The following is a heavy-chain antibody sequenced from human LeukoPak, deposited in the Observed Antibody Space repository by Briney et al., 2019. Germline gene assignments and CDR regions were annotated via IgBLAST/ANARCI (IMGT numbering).Heavy chain of an antibody. CDR3: ARGGCGGDCYSYYYYYGMDV. J-gene: IGHJ6*02. V-gene: IGHV1-2*02. D-gene: IGHD2-21*02. CDR1: GYTFTGYY. Sequence: ASVKVSCKASGYTFTGYYMHWVRQAPGQGLEWMGWINPNSGGTNYAQKFQGRVTMTRDTSISTAYMELCRLRSDDTAVYYCARGGCGGDCYSYYYYYGMDVWGQGTTVTVSS. CDR2: INPNSGGT.